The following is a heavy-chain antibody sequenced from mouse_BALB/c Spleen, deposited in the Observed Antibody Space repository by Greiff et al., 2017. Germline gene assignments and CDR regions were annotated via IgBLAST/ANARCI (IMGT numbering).Heavy chain of an antibody. V-gene: IGHV1-20*02. CDR3: ARDDYDLGFDY. J-gene: IGHJ2*01. Sequence: EVQLQQSGPELVKPGASVKISCKASGYSFTGYFMNWVMQSHGKSLEWIGRINPYNGDTFYNQKFKGKATLTVDKSSSTAHMELRSLASEDSAVYYCARDDYDLGFDYWGQGTTLTVSS. D-gene: IGHD2-4*01. CDR2: INPYNGDT. CDR1: GYSFTGYF.